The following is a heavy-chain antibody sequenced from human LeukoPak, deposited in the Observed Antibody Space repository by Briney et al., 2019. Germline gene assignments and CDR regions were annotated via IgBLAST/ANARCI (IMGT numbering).Heavy chain of an antibody. V-gene: IGHV4-59*01. J-gene: IGHJ3*02. CDR3: ARGFGGSYSGDFDI. Sequence: SETLSLTCTVSGGSISSYYWSWIRQPPGKGLEWIGYIYYSWSTNYNPSLKSRVTISVDTSKNQFSLKLSSVTAADTAVYYCARGFGGSYSGDFDIWGQGTMVTVSS. CDR1: GGSISSYY. D-gene: IGHD1-26*01. CDR2: IYYSWST.